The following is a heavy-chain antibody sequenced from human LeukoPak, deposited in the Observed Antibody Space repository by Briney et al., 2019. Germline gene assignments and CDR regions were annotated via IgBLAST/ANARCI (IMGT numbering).Heavy chain of an antibody. CDR3: ARQAYCGGDCFNWFDP. Sequence: GESLKISCKGSGYRFTSYWIGWVRQMPGKGLEWMGIIYPGDSDTRYSPSFQGQVTISADKSISTAYLQWSSLKASDTAMYYCARQAYCGGDCFNWFDPWGQGTLVTVSS. D-gene: IGHD2-21*01. J-gene: IGHJ5*02. V-gene: IGHV5-51*01. CDR1: GYRFTSYW. CDR2: IYPGDSDT.